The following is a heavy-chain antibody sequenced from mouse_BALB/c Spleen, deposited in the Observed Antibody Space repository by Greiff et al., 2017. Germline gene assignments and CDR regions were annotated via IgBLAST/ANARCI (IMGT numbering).Heavy chain of an antibody. CDR2: ISSGGST. CDR1: GFTFSSYA. D-gene: IGHD3-1*01. Sequence: EVQGVESGGGLVKPGGSLKLSCAASGFTFSSYAMSWVRQTPEKRLEWVASISSGGSTYYPDSVKGRFTISRDNARNILYLQMSSLRSEDTAMYYCARRPGHYYAMDYWGQGTSVTVSS. V-gene: IGHV5-6-5*01. J-gene: IGHJ4*01. CDR3: ARRPGHYYAMDY.